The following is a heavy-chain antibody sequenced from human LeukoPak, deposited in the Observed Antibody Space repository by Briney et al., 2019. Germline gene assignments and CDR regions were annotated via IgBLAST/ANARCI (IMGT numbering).Heavy chain of an antibody. D-gene: IGHD6-13*01. CDR2: INPNSGGT. CDR1: GYTFTGYY. CDR3: ARAGVSSSWEYYMDV. J-gene: IGHJ6*03. Sequence: APVKVSCKASGYTFTGYYMHWVRQAPGQGLEWMGRINPNSGGTNYAQKFQGRVTMTRDTSISTAYMELSRLRSDDTAVYYCARAGVSSSWEYYMDVWGKGTTVTVSS. V-gene: IGHV1-2*06.